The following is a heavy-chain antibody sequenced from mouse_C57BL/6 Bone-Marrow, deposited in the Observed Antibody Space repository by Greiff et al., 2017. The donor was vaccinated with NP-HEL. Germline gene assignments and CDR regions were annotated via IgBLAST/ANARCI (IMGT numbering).Heavy chain of an antibody. D-gene: IGHD1-1*01. V-gene: IGHV1-74*01. CDR1: GYTFTSYW. CDR2: IHPSDSDT. J-gene: IGHJ2*01. Sequence: VQLQQPGAELVKPGASVKVSCKASGYTFTSYWMHWVKQRPGQGLEWIGRIHPSDSDTNYNQKFKGKATLTVDKSSSTAYMQLSSLTSEDSAVYYCAIYPFITTGVAPFDYWGQGTTLTVSS. CDR3: AIYPFITTGVAPFDY.